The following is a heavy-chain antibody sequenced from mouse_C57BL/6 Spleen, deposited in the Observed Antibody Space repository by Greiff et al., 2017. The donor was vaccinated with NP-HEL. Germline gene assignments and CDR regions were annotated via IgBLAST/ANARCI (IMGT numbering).Heavy chain of an antibody. Sequence: VQRVESGAELVRPGTSVKVSCKASGYAFTNYLIEWVKQRPGQGLEWIGVINPGSGGPNYNEKFQGKATLTADKSSSTAYMQLSSLTSEDSAVYFCAREGLRRYFDVWGTGTTVTVSS. CDR1: GYAFTNYL. CDR3: AREGLRRYFDV. D-gene: IGHD2-4*01. V-gene: IGHV1-54*01. CDR2: INPGSGGP. J-gene: IGHJ1*03.